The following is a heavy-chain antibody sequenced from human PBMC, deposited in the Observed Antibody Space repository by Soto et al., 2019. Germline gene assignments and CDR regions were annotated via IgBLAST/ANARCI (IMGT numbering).Heavy chain of an antibody. D-gene: IGHD6-6*01. CDR2: INHSGST. V-gene: IGHV4-34*01. CDR1: GGSFSGYY. CDR3: AREGRKAARLQANWFDP. Sequence: SETLSLTCAVYGGSFSGYYWSWIRQPPGKGLEWIGEINHSGSTNYNPSLKSRVTISVYTSKNQFSLKLSSVTAADTAVYYCAREGRKAARLQANWFDPWGQGTLVTVSA. J-gene: IGHJ5*02.